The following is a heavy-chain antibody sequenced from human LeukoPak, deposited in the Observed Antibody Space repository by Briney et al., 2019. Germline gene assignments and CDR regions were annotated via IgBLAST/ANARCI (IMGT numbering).Heavy chain of an antibody. J-gene: IGHJ4*02. CDR2: INPNSGGT. D-gene: IGHD3-9*01. Sequence: ASVKVSCKASGYTFTGYYMHWVRQAPGQGLEWMGWINPNSGGTNYAQKFQGRVTMTRDTSISTAYMELSRLRSDDTAVYYCARVYYDILTGYYDYFDYWGQGTLVTVSS. V-gene: IGHV1-2*02. CDR1: GYTFTGYY. CDR3: ARVYYDILTGYYDYFDY.